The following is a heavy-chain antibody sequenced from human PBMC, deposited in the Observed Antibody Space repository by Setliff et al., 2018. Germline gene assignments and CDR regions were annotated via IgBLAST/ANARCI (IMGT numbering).Heavy chain of an antibody. J-gene: IGHJ5*02. CDR3: ARASHSYGSPNWFGP. V-gene: IGHV4-31*03. CDR2: IFYNGNT. CDR1: GDFISSGGYT. Sequence: PSETLSLTCNVSGDFISSGGYTWNWIRQHPEMGLEWIGYIFYNGNTFYNPSLQSRVTISVDTSKNQFSLKLTSLNAADSAVYYCARASHSYGSPNWFGPWGPGTLVTVSS. D-gene: IGHD3-22*01.